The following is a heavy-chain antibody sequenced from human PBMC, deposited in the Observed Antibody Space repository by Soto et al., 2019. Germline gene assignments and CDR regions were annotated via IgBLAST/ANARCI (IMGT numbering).Heavy chain of an antibody. V-gene: IGHV3-23*01. CDR2: VTANGGST. Sequence: GGSLRLSCAATGFTFSVYAMTWVRQAPGKGLEWVSAVTANGGSTYSADSVKGRFTISRDNSKTTLFLQMNSLRAEDTDVHYCARRGPGDWANYYYYYGMDVWGQGTTVTVSS. J-gene: IGHJ6*02. CDR3: ARRGPGDWANYYYYYGMDV. D-gene: IGHD2-21*02. CDR1: GFTFSVYA.